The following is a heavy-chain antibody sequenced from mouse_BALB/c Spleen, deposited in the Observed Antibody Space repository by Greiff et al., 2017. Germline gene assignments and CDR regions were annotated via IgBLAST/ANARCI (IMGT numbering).Heavy chain of an antibody. Sequence: VQLQQSGAELVKPGASVKLSCTASGFNFKDTYMHWVKQRPEQGLEWIGRIDPANGNTKYDPKFQGKATITADTSSNTAYLQLSSLTSEDTAVYYCAYGSSYAWFAYWGQGTLVTVSA. CDR3: AYGSSYAWFAY. CDR2: IDPANGNT. V-gene: IGHV14-3*02. CDR1: GFNFKDTY. D-gene: IGHD1-1*01. J-gene: IGHJ3*01.